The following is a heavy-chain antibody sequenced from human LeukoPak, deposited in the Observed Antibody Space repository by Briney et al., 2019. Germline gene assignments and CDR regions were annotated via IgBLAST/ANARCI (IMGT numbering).Heavy chain of an antibody. Sequence: SETLSLTCAVYGGSFSGYYWSWIRQPPGKGLEWIGEINHRGSTNYNPSLKSRVTISVDTSKNQFSLKLSSVTAADTAVYYCARDPGYSYGPEGYWGQGTLVTVSS. CDR2: INHRGST. CDR1: GGSFSGYY. D-gene: IGHD5-18*01. V-gene: IGHV4-34*01. J-gene: IGHJ4*02. CDR3: ARDPGYSYGPEGY.